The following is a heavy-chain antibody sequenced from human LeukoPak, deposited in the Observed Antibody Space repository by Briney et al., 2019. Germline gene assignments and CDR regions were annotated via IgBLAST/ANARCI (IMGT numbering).Heavy chain of an antibody. CDR2: INPSGGST. J-gene: IGHJ6*03. CDR1: GYTFTSYY. V-gene: IGHV1-46*01. D-gene: IGHD3-9*01. CDR3: ARDYDILTGYYKGSDYYYYMDV. Sequence: ASVKVSCKASGYTFTSYYMHWVRQAPGQGLEWMGIINPSGGSTSYAQKFQGRVTMTRDTSTSTVYMELSSLRSDDTAVYYCARDYDILTGYYKGSDYYYYMDVWGKGTTVTVSS.